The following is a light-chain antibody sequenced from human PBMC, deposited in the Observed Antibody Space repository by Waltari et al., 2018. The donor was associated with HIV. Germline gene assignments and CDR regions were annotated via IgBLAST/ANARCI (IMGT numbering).Light chain of an antibody. V-gene: IGLV2-14*01. Sequence: QSALPQPAPVSGSPGQSITIPCHGTHNDVADFNLLPWYQHHPGKAPKLMIYEVNKRPSGVSNRFSGSRSGNTASLTISGLQAEDEADYFCTSYVSSSSPVFGGWSKLTVL. CDR2: EVN. J-gene: IGLJ3*02. CDR3: TSYVSSSSPV. CDR1: HNDVADFNL.